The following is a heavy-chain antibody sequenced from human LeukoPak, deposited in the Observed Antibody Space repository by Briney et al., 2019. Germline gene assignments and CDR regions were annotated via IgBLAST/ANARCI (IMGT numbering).Heavy chain of an antibody. D-gene: IGHD3-9*01. V-gene: IGHV4-39*01. J-gene: IGHJ5*02. Sequence: PSETLSLTCTVSGGSISSISYYWGWIRHPPGKGLEWVERIYYSGSTYYNPFLKSRVTISVDTSKNQFSLKLSSVTAADTAVYYCARWSADYDILTGYYPVNWFDPWGQGTLVTVSS. CDR2: IYYSGST. CDR3: ARWSADYDILTGYYPVNWFDP. CDR1: GGSISSISYY.